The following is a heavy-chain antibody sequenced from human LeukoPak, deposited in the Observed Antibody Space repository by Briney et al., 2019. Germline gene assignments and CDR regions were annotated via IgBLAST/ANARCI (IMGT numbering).Heavy chain of an antibody. D-gene: IGHD3-16*01. V-gene: IGHV3-7*01. CDR3: ARPAYTAAYDL. Sequence: GGSLRLSCVVSGFTFSTYWMHWVRHGPGKGLEWVANMKGDGSEKHYVDSVKGRFTISRDNAKSSLYLQMNSLRAEDSAVYYCARPAYTAAYDLWGQGTMVTVSS. CDR1: GFTFSTYW. CDR2: MKGDGSEK. J-gene: IGHJ3*01.